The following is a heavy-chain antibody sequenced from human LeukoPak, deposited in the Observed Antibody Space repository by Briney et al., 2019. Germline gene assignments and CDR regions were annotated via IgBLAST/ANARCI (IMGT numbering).Heavy chain of an antibody. Sequence: PGGSLRLSCAASGFIFSDYWVNWVRQAPGKGLEWVASIRQDGSKKTYVDSVKGRFTISRDNTKSSLYLQMSSLTAEDTAVYYCARDGTAAGLYFDLRGQGTLVTVSS. D-gene: IGHD6-13*01. J-gene: IGHJ4*01. CDR2: IRQDGSKK. CDR3: ARDGTAAGLYFDL. CDR1: GFIFSDYW. V-gene: IGHV3-7*01.